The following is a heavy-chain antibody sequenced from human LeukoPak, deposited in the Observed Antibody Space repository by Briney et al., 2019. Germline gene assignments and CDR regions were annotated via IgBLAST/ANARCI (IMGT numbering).Heavy chain of an antibody. CDR1: GGSISSSNW. CDR3: ARGTYSSSWYIDY. CDR2: IYHSGST. Sequence: PSGTLSLTCAVSGGSISSSNWWSWVRQPPGKGLEWIGEIYHSGSTNYNPSLKSQVTISVDKSKNQFSLKLSSVTAADTAVYYCARGTYSSSWYIDYWGQGTLVTVSS. D-gene: IGHD6-13*01. J-gene: IGHJ4*02. V-gene: IGHV4-4*02.